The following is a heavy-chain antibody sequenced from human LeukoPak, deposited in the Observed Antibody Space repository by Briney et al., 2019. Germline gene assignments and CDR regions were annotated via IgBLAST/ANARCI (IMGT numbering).Heavy chain of an antibody. CDR2: IYTSGST. Sequence: PSETLSLTCAVSGGSITSTNLWYWVRQPPGKGLEWIGRIYTSGSTNDNPSLKSRVTMSVDTSKNQFSLKLSSVTAADTAVCYCARSRGGSYYVRYFDYWGQGTLVTVSS. CDR1: GGSITSTNL. J-gene: IGHJ4*02. D-gene: IGHD1-26*01. V-gene: IGHV4-4*02. CDR3: ARSRGGSYYVRYFDY.